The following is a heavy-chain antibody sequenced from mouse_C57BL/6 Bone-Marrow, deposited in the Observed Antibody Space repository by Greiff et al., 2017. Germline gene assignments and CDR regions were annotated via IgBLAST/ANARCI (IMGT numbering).Heavy chain of an antibody. CDR2: IDPENGDT. CDR1: GFNIKDDY. Sequence: EVQLQQSGAELVRPGASVKLSCTASGFNIKDDYMHWVKQRPEQGLEWIGWIDPENGDTEYASKFQGKATITADTSSNTAYLQLSSLTSEDTAVYYCTTFYPQRSYFDYWGQGTTLTVSS. D-gene: IGHD2-1*01. V-gene: IGHV14-4*01. CDR3: TTFYPQRSYFDY. J-gene: IGHJ2*01.